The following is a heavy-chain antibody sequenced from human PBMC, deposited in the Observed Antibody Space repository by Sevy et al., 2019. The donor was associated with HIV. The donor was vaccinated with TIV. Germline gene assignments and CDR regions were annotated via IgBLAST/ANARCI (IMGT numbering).Heavy chain of an antibody. V-gene: IGHV3-7*01. CDR2: IKQDGTET. Sequence: GGSLRLSCAASGFTFSTFWMTWVRLAPEKGLEWVANIKQDGTETAYVDSVKGRFTISRDNSKKSLYLQLDSLRAEDTAVYFCARALADWGSFHYSLWGQGTLVTVSS. J-gene: IGHJ4*02. CDR1: GFTFSTFW. D-gene: IGHD3-16*02. CDR3: ARALADWGSFHYSL.